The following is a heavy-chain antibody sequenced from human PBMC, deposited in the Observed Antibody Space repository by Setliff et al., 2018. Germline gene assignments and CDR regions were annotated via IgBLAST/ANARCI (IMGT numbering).Heavy chain of an antibody. V-gene: IGHV4-39*07. D-gene: IGHD3-3*01. CDR3: AREKGDPNYNFRSGYYLYYYYGMDV. CDR2: IYYSGST. CDR1: GGSISSSSYY. J-gene: IGHJ6*02. Sequence: SETLSLTCTVSGGSISSSSYYWGWIRQPPGKGLEWIESIYYSGSTYYNPSLKSRVTISVDTSKNQFSLKLSSVTAADTAVYYCAREKGDPNYNFRSGYYLYYYYGMDVWGQGTTVTVSS.